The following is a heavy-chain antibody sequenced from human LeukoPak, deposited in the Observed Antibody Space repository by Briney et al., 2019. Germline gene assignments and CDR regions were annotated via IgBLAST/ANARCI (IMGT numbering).Heavy chain of an antibody. V-gene: IGHV4-34*01. CDR1: GFSLSGYW. CDR2: INHSGST. CDR3: ARGGIYCSSTSCYTSTHLVYFDY. D-gene: IGHD2-2*02. J-gene: IGHJ4*02. Sequence: GSLRLSCVASGFSLSGYWMYWVRQPPGKGLEWIGEINHSGSTNYNPSLKSRVTISVDTSKNQFSLRLSSVTAADTAVYYCARGGIYCSSTSCYTSTHLVYFDYWGQGTLVTVSS.